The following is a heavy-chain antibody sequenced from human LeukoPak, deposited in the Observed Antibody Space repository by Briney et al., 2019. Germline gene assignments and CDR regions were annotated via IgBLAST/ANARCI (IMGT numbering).Heavy chain of an antibody. J-gene: IGHJ4*02. CDR2: ISGSGGST. V-gene: IGHV3-23*01. Sequence: GGSLRLSCAASGFTFSSYAMSWVRQAPGKGLEWVSAISGSGGSTYYADSVKGRFTISRENSKNTLYLQMNSLRAEDTAVDYCAKAIVLLWFGETDYWGQGTLVTVSS. D-gene: IGHD3-10*01. CDR1: GFTFSSYA. CDR3: AKAIVLLWFGETDY.